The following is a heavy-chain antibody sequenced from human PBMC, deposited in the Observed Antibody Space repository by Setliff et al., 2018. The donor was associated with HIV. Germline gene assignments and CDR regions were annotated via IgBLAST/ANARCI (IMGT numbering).Heavy chain of an antibody. Sequence: LSCAASGFTFSSYWMHWVRQAPGKGLVWVFGMNTDGSSTRYADSVKGRFTISRDNAKNTLYLQMNSLRAEDTAVYYCARDRGYPDSFNIWGQGTVVT. D-gene: IGHD3-10*01. V-gene: IGHV3-74*01. CDR2: MNTDGSST. CDR3: ARDRGYPDSFNI. J-gene: IGHJ3*02. CDR1: GFTFSSYW.